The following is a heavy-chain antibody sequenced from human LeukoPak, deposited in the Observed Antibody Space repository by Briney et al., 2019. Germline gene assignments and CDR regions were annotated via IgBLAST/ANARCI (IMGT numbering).Heavy chain of an antibody. CDR1: GGSISSGGYS. CDR2: IYYSGST. CDR3: ASDFGASYYYYMDV. D-gene: IGHD3-3*01. V-gene: IGHV4-30-4*07. J-gene: IGHJ6*03. Sequence: PSETLSLTCAVSGGSISSGGYSRSWIRQPPGKGLEWIGYIYYSGSTYYNPSLKSRVTISVDTSKNQFSLKLSSVTAADTAVYYCASDFGASYYYYMDVWGKGTTVTVSS.